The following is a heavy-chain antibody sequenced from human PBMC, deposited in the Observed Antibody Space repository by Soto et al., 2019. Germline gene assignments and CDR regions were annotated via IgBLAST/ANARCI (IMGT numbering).Heavy chain of an antibody. V-gene: IGHV3-30*18. CDR1: GFTFSSYG. CDR2: ISYDGSNK. CDR3: AKGLYCSSTSCSPGYYYYMDV. Sequence: GGSLRLSCAASGFTFSSYGMHWVRQAPGKGLEWVAVISYDGSNKYYADSVKGRFTISRDNSKNTLYLQMNSLRAEDTAVYYCAKGLYCSSTSCSPGYYYYMDVWGKGTTVTVSS. D-gene: IGHD2-2*01. J-gene: IGHJ6*03.